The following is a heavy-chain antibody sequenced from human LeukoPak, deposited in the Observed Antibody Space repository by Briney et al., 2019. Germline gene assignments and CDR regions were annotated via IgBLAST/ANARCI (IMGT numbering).Heavy chain of an antibody. J-gene: IGHJ3*02. CDR3: ARDRYDILTGYNPLGAVDI. Sequence: GGSLRLSCAASGFTLRNYWMHWVRQAPGKGLVWVSRINIDGSSISYADSTKGRFTISRDNAKNTLYLQMNSLRAEDTAVYYCARDRYDILTGYNPLGAVDIWGQGTMVTVSS. D-gene: IGHD3-9*01. V-gene: IGHV3-74*01. CDR2: INIDGSSI. CDR1: GFTLRNYW.